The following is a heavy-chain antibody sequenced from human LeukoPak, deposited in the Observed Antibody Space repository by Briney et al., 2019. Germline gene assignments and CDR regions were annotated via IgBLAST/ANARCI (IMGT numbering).Heavy chain of an antibody. V-gene: IGHV4-59*08. CDR2: IYYSGST. CDR3: ARRSSGWCFDP. CDR1: GGSFSGYY. J-gene: IGHJ5*02. Sequence: PSETLSLTCAVYGGSFSGYYWSWIRQPPGKGLEWIGYIYYSGSTNYNPSLKSRVTISVDTSKNQFSLKLSSVTAADTAVYYCARRSSGWCFDPWGQGTLVTVSS. D-gene: IGHD6-19*01.